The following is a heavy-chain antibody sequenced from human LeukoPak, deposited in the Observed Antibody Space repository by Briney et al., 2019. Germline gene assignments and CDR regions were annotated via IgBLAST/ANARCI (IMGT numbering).Heavy chain of an antibody. CDR3: ARGGPAAGRFDY. J-gene: IGHJ4*02. Sequence: GGSLRLSCAASGFTLSDYFMTWLRQTPGKGLEWISYITNSGTTYYVDSVKGRFTISRDNAQTSLYLQMNNLRADDTAVYYCARGGPAAGRFDYWGQGTLVTVSS. CDR2: ITNSGTT. CDR1: GFTLSDYF. V-gene: IGHV3-69-1*01. D-gene: IGHD6-13*01.